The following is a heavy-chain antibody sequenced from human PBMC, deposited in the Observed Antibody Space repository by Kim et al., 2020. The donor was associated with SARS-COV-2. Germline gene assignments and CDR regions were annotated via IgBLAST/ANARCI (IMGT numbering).Heavy chain of an antibody. CDR1: GFTFDDYA. CDR2: ISWNSGSI. J-gene: IGHJ6*03. Sequence: GGSLRLSCAASGFTFDDYAMHWVRQAPGKGLEWVSGISWNSGSIGYADSVKGRFTISRDNAKNSLYLQMNSLRAEDTALYYCAKGKAAGTFDYYYYYFM. CDR3: AKGKAAGTFDYYYYYFM. V-gene: IGHV3-9*01. D-gene: IGHD6-13*01.